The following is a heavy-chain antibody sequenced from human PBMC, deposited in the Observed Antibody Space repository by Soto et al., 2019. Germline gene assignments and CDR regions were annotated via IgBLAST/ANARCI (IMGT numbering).Heavy chain of an antibody. D-gene: IGHD2-15*01. Sequence: EVQLVESGGGLVKAGGSLRLSCAASGFTFSTTWMSWVRQAPGKGLEWVGRIKSNNEGGTADYAAPVKGRFTVSRDDSKTTLFLQMNSLGAEDTAVYYCTTRLCGGTGCYSDDFFDYWGQGTLVTVSS. J-gene: IGHJ4*02. V-gene: IGHV3-15*01. CDR1: GFTFSTTW. CDR2: IKSNNEGGTA. CDR3: TTRLCGGTGCYSDDFFDY.